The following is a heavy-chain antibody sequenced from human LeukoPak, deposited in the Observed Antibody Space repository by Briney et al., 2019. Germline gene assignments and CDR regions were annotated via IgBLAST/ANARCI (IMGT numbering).Heavy chain of an antibody. D-gene: IGHD4-17*01. Sequence: PGGSLRLSCAASGFTFSTYWMHWVRQAPGKGLVWVSRINSDGRSTRYADSVKGRFTISRDNAKNTLYLQMNSLRVEDTAVYYCAREIDYGDVSSDYWGQGTLVTVSS. J-gene: IGHJ4*02. CDR2: INSDGRST. CDR1: GFTFSTYW. V-gene: IGHV3-74*01. CDR3: AREIDYGDVSSDY.